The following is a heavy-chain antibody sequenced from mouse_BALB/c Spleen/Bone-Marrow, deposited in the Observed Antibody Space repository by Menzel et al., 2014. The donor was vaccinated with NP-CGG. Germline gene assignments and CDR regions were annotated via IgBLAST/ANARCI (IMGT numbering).Heavy chain of an antibody. D-gene: IGHD2-12*01. CDR2: INPSTGYT. V-gene: IGHV1-7*01. CDR3: AHYSHEGVAY. J-gene: IGHJ3*01. Sequence: QVQLKESGAELAKPGASVKMSCKAPGYTFTSYWIHWVKQRPGQGLEWIGYINPSTGYTEYNQKFKDKATLTADKSSSTAYMQLSSLTSEDSAVYYCAHYSHEGVAYWGQGTLVTVSA. CDR1: GYTFTSYW.